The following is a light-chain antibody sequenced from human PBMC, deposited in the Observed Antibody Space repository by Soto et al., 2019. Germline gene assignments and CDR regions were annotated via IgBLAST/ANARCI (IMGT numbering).Light chain of an antibody. CDR2: DVN. CDR3: SSYTSSSTGV. V-gene: IGLV2-14*03. CDR1: SSDVGGYNY. Sequence: QSVLTQPASASGSPGQWVTISCTGSSSDVGGYNYVSWYQHHPGKPPKLIIYDVNPPPAGVSHRFCGTKSGYTASLTISGLQDEDDADYYCSSYTSSSTGVFGTGTKLTVL. J-gene: IGLJ1*01.